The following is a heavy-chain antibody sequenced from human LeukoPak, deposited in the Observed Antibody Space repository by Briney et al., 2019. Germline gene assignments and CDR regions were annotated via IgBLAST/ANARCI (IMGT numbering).Heavy chain of an antibody. J-gene: IGHJ5*02. CDR3: AREDQLLRRWFDP. CDR1: GYTFTSYD. CDR2: MNPNSGST. Sequence: ASVKVSCKASGYTFTSYDINWVRQATGQGLEWMGWMNPNSGSTGYAQKFQGRVTMTRNTSISTAYMELSSLRSEDTAVYYCAREDQLLRRWFDPWGQGTLVTVSS. D-gene: IGHD2-2*01. V-gene: IGHV1-8*01.